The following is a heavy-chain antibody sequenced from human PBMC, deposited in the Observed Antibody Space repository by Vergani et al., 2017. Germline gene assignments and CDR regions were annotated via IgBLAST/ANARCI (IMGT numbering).Heavy chain of an antibody. D-gene: IGHD6-6*01. CDR3: ARFTPWYSSSYELDY. V-gene: IGHV1-8*02. J-gene: IGHJ4*02. CDR2: MNPNSGNT. CDR1: GYTFTSYG. Sequence: QVQLVQSGAEVKKPGASVKVSCKASGYTFTSYGISWVRQAPGQGLEWMGWMNPNSGNTGYAQKFQGRVTMTRNTSISTAYMELSSLRSEDTAVYYCARFTPWYSSSYELDYWGQGTLVTVSS.